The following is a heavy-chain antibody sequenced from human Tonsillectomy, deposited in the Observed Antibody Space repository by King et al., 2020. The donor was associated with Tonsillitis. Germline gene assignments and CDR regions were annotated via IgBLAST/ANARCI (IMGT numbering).Heavy chain of an antibody. CDR2: MNPDSGNT. CDR1: GYTFTNYD. CDR3: ARGGSIVAADIGGIWGCDY. Sequence: VQLVESGAEVKRPGASVKVSCKASGYTFTNYDINWVRQATGQGLEWMAWMNPDSGNTGYAQKFQGRVTMTRNTSISTAYMELRSLRSDDTAVYYCARGGSIVAADIGGIWGCDYWGQGTLVTVSS. J-gene: IGHJ4*02. D-gene: IGHD2-2*01. V-gene: IGHV1-8*01.